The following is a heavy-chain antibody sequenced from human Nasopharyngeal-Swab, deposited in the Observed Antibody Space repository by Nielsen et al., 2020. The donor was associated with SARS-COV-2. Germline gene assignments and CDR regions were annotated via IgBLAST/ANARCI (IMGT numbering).Heavy chain of an antibody. D-gene: IGHD3-22*01. CDR2: INWSGGST. Sequence: GESLKISCAASGFTFDDYGMSWVRQAPGKGLEWVSGINWSGGSTGYADSVKGRFTISRDNAKNSLYLQMNSLRAEDTALYHCARVDGPYYYDSSGFDYWGQGTLVTVSS. CDR3: ARVDGPYYYDSSGFDY. CDR1: GFTFDDYG. J-gene: IGHJ4*02. V-gene: IGHV3-20*01.